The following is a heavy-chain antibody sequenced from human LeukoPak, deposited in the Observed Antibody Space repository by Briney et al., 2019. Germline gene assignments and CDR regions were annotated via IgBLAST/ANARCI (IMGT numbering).Heavy chain of an antibody. D-gene: IGHD3-9*01. CDR3: ARGHDILTGYYYYYMDV. CDR2: IKQDGSEK. V-gene: IGHV3-7*01. CDR1: GFTFGDYA. Sequence: GGSLRLSCTASGFTFGDYAMSWVRQAPGKGLEWVANIKQDGSEKYYVDSVKGRFTISRDNAKNSLYLQMNSLRAEDTAVYYCARGHDILTGYYYYYMDVWGKGTTVTISS. J-gene: IGHJ6*03.